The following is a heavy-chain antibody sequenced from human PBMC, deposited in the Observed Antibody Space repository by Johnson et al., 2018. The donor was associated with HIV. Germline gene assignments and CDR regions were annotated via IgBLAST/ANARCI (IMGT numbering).Heavy chain of an antibody. CDR2: IDTEGSGT. J-gene: IGHJ3*02. Sequence: VQLVESGGGVVRPGGSLRLSCAASGFSFSTYWMHWVRRVPGKGLVWVSRIDTEGSGTTYADSVKGRFTISRDNSKNTLYLQMNSLRAEDTAVYYCARESLPGYSSSNDAFDIWGQGTMVTVSS. D-gene: IGHD6-13*01. CDR3: ARESLPGYSSSNDAFDI. V-gene: IGHV3-74*03. CDR1: GFSFSTYW.